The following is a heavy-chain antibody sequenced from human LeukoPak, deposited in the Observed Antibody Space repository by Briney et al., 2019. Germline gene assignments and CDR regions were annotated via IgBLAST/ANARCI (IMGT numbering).Heavy chain of an antibody. CDR1: GFTFSSYS. J-gene: IGHJ4*02. D-gene: IGHD3-16*01. CDR3: ARGRPLGANFWVY. V-gene: IGHV3-21*06. Sequence: PGGSLRLSCAASGFTFSSYSMNWVRQAPGKGLEWVSSITRSNYIYYADSVKGRFTISRDNAKNSLYLQMNSLRAEDTAVYYCARGRPLGANFWVYWGQGTLVTVSS. CDR2: ITRSNYI.